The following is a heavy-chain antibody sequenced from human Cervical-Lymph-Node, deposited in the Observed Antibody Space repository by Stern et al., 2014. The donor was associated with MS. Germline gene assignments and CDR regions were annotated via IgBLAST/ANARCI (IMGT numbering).Heavy chain of an antibody. D-gene: IGHD2-8*01. Sequence: VQLVESGGAVVQPGRSLRLSCAASRFTSSSSGMHWVRPVPAKWLECVTIVSYEGNNKYYAASVKGRFTISRDNSKNTLHLQMNSVTPDDTDIYYCARDYEDTSMLFDNWGQGTLVAVSS. CDR3: ARDYEDTSMLFDN. V-gene: IGHV3-30*03. CDR2: VSYEGNNK. J-gene: IGHJ4*02. CDR1: RFTSSSSG.